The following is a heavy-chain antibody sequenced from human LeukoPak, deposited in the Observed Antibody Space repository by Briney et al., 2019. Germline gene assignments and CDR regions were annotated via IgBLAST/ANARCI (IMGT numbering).Heavy chain of an antibody. J-gene: IGHJ5*02. CDR2: IIPILGIA. CDR1: GGTFSSYA. CDR3: ARDFPRAYCSGGSCQNWFDP. V-gene: IGHV1-69*04. Sequence: ASEKVSCKASGGTFSSYAISWVRQAPGQGLEWMGRIIPILGIANYAQKFQGRVTITADKSTSTAYMELSSLRSEDTAVYYCARDFPRAYCSGGSCQNWFDPWGQGTLVTVSS. D-gene: IGHD2-15*01.